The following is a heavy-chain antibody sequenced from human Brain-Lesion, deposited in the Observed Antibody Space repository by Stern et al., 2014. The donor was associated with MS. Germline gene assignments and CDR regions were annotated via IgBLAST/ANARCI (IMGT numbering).Heavy chain of an antibody. CDR2: ISAGGDT. CDR1: GDSFTTYA. J-gene: IGHJ4*02. D-gene: IGHD6-19*01. Sequence: VQLVESGAEVKKPGASVKVSCKPSGDSFTTYAMHWVRQAPGQRLEWLGWISAGGDTKYSQKFQGRVTITRDASASTAYMEVSGLKSEDTAIYYCASAGGWYEPDYWGQGTLVTVSS. V-gene: IGHV1-3*01. CDR3: ASAGGWYEPDY.